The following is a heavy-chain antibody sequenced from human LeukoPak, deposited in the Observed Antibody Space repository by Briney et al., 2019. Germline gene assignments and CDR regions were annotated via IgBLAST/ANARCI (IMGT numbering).Heavy chain of an antibody. D-gene: IGHD1-26*01. CDR3: ARGRGVDY. CDR1: GFTVSSYW. V-gene: IGHV3-7*01. CDR2: IKQDGSEK. J-gene: IGHJ4*02. Sequence: GGSLRLSWAAAGFTVSSYWMSWVRQAAGNGLEWVANIKQDGSEKYYVDSVKSRFTISRDNAKNPLYLQMNSLRAEDTAVYYCARGRGVDYWGQGTLVTVSS.